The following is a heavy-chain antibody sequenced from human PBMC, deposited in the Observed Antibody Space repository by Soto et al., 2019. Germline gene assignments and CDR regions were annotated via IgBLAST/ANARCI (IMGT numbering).Heavy chain of an antibody. J-gene: IGHJ4*02. CDR2: IYYSGST. Sequence: SETLSLSCTVSGGSISSYYWSWIRQPPGKGLEWIGYIYYSGSTNYNPSLKSRVTISVDTSKNQFSLKLSSVTAADTAVYYCARGILGYCSSTSCVYFDYWGQGTLVTVSS. D-gene: IGHD2-2*01. V-gene: IGHV4-59*01. CDR3: ARGILGYCSSTSCVYFDY. CDR1: GGSISSYY.